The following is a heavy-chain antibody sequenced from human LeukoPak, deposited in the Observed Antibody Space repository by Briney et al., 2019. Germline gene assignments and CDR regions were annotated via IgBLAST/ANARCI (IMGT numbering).Heavy chain of an antibody. Sequence: GGSLRLSCAASGFTFSSYSMNWVRQAPGKGLEWVSYLSTSSSTIYYANSVKGRFTISRDNAQNSLYLQMNSLRVEDTAVYYCARGGYYGSGSYYFHWGQGTLVTVSS. CDR2: LSTSSSTI. V-gene: IGHV3-48*01. D-gene: IGHD3-10*01. J-gene: IGHJ4*02. CDR1: GFTFSSYS. CDR3: ARGGYYGSGSYYFH.